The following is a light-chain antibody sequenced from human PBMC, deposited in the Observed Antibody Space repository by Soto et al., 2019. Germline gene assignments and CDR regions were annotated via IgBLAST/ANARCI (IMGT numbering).Light chain of an antibody. CDR3: QQYSNWPPEVT. CDR2: GAS. J-gene: IGKJ4*01. CDR1: QSVSSN. Sequence: EIVMTQSPATLSVSPGERATLSCRASQSVSSNLGWYQQKPGQAPRLLIYGASTRATGIPARFSGSGSGTEFTLTISSLQSEDFAVYYCQQYSNWPPEVTFGGGTKVEIK. V-gene: IGKV3-15*01.